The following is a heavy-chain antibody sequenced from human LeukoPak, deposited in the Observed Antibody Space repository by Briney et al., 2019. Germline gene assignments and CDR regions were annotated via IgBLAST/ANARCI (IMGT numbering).Heavy chain of an antibody. V-gene: IGHV1-2*02. CDR1: GYTFTGYY. CDR3: ARAKWLRYFDY. CDR2: ISPNSGGT. J-gene: IGHJ4*02. Sequence: ASVKVCCKASGYTFTGYYMHWVRQAPGQGLEWMGWISPNSGGTNYAQKFQGRVTMTRDTSISTAYMELSRLRSDDTAVYYCARAKWLRYFDYWGQGTLVTVSS. D-gene: IGHD5-12*01.